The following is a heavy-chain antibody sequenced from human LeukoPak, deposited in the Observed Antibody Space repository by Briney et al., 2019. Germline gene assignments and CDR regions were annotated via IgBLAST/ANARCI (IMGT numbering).Heavy chain of an antibody. Sequence: GASVKVPCKASGYTFTSYGISWVRQAPGQGLEWMGWISAYNGNTNYAQKLQGRVTMTTDTSTGTAYMELRSLRSDDTAVYYCARAPYSSSSTGGFAPWGQGTLVTVSS. CDR1: GYTFTSYG. V-gene: IGHV1-18*01. CDR2: ISAYNGNT. CDR3: ARAPYSSSSTGGFAP. D-gene: IGHD6-6*01. J-gene: IGHJ5*02.